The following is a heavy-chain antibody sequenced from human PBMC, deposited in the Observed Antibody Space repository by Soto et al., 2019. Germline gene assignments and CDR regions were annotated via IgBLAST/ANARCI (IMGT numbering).Heavy chain of an antibody. J-gene: IGHJ6*02. CDR3: ARKRYSYGYGVYSSGMDV. D-gene: IGHD5-18*01. Sequence: PGESLKISWQCSGYIFTSYWISWVRQMPGKGLEWMGRIDPSDSYTNYSPSFQGHVTISADKSISTAYLQWSSLKASDPAMYHCARKRYSYGYGVYSSGMDVWGQGTTVTVSS. CDR2: IDPSDSYT. V-gene: IGHV5-10-1*01. CDR1: GYIFTSYW.